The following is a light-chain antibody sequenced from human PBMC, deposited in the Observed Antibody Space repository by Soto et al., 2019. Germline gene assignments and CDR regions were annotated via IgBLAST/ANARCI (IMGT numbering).Light chain of an antibody. CDR2: EGS. Sequence: QSALTQPASVSGSPGQSITISCTGTSSDVGSYNLVSWYQQHPGKAPKLMIYEGSKRPSGVSNRFSGSKSGNTASLTISGLQAEDEADYYCCSYAGSSTSVVFGGGTKVTDL. CDR1: SSDVGSYNL. J-gene: IGLJ2*01. V-gene: IGLV2-23*01. CDR3: CSYAGSSTSVV.